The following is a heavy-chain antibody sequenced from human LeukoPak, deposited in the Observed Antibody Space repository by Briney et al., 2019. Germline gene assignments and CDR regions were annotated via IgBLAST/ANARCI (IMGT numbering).Heavy chain of an antibody. J-gene: IGHJ4*02. CDR3: VKDFGGNSDY. Sequence: PGGSLRLSCAASRVNVNNYWMHSVREAPGEGLVWVSRINEDGIVTSYAGSVRGRFTISRDSVENTLHLQMNSLRAEDTAVYYCVKDFGGNSDYWGQGTLVTVSS. CDR2: INEDGIVT. D-gene: IGHD4-23*01. CDR1: RVNVNNYW. V-gene: IGHV3-74*01.